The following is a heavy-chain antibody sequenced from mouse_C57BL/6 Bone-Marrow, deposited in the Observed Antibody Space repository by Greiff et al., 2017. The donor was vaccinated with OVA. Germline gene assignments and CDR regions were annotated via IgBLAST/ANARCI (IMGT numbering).Heavy chain of an antibody. Sequence: QVQLQQPGTELVKPGASVKLSCKASGYTFTSYWMHWVKQRPGQGLEWIGNITPSNGGTNYNEKFKSKATLTVDKSSSTAYMQRSSLTSEDSAVYDCASAQFPYYDGSSPFDYWGQGTTLTVSS. D-gene: IGHD1-1*01. CDR2: ITPSNGGT. CDR3: ASAQFPYYDGSSPFDY. CDR1: GYTFTSYW. J-gene: IGHJ2*01. V-gene: IGHV1-53*01.